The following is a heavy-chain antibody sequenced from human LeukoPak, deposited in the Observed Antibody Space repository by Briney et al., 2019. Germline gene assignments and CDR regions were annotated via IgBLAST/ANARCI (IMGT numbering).Heavy chain of an antibody. CDR3: ARGSESSGYFDAFDI. CDR1: GGTFSSYA. V-gene: IGHV1-69*05. Sequence: ASVKVSCKASGGTFSSYAISWVRQAPGQGLEWMGGIIPIFGTANYAQKFQGRVTITTDESTSTAYMELSSLRSEDTAVYYCARGSESSGYFDAFDIWGQGTMVTVSS. D-gene: IGHD3-22*01. CDR2: IIPIFGTA. J-gene: IGHJ3*02.